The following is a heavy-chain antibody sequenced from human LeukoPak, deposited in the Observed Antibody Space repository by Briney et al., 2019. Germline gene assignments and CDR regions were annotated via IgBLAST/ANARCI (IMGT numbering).Heavy chain of an antibody. CDR1: GFTFSSYA. Sequence: GGSLRLSCAASGFTFSSYAMSWVRQAPGKGLEWVANIKQDGSEKYYVDSVRGRFTISRDNAKNSLYLQMNSLRAEDTAVYYCARVRGYYDSSGYYSYYFDYWGQGTLVTVSS. CDR3: ARVRGYYDSSGYYSYYFDY. V-gene: IGHV3-7*01. CDR2: IKQDGSEK. J-gene: IGHJ4*02. D-gene: IGHD3-22*01.